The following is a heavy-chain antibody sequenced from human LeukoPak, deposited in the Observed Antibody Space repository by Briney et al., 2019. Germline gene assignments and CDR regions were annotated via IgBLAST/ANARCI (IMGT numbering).Heavy chain of an antibody. CDR2: IVSSGATM. J-gene: IGHJ4*02. Sequence: GGSLRLSCAASGFIFTDFYMSWIRQAPGKGLERISYIVSSGATMYYSDSVKGRFTVSRDNAKNSLYLQMNSLRADGTAVYYCARNMGRGYYDYWGQGTLVTVSS. CDR1: GFIFTDFY. V-gene: IGHV3-11*01. CDR3: ARNMGRGYYDY. D-gene: IGHD2/OR15-2a*01.